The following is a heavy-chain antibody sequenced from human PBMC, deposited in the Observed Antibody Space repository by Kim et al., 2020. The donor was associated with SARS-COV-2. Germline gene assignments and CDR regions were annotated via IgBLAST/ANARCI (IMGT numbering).Heavy chain of an antibody. V-gene: IGHV3-48*04. J-gene: IGHJ4*02. CDR3: AANYYGSGSYYY. Sequence: YYADSVKGRFTISRDDAKNSLYLQMTSLRAEDTAVYYCAANYYGSGSYYYWGQGTLVTVSS. D-gene: IGHD3-10*01.